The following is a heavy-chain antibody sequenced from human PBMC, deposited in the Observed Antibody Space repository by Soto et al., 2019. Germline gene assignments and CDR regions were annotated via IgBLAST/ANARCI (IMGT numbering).Heavy chain of an antibody. CDR2: VVPMLNTL. V-gene: IGHV1-69*01. J-gene: IGHJ5*02. CDR3: AISAWNYGGPLNWLDP. CDR1: GGTLTSYA. D-gene: IGHD1-7*01. Sequence: QVQVVQSGAEVRKPGSSLKVSCKASGGTLTSYAVNWVRQAPGQGLEWMGVVVPMLNTLKYAPRFRGRVTITADESTTTAFMELSSLRSDDTAVYYCAISAWNYGGPLNWLDPWGQGTLVTVSS.